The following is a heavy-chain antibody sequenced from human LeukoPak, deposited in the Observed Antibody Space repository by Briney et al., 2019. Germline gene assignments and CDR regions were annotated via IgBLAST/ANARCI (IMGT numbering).Heavy chain of an antibody. V-gene: IGHV4-34*01. CDR3: ARSITIFGMGLLDY. J-gene: IGHJ4*02. CDR1: GGSFSGYY. Sequence: SETLSLTCAVSGGSFSGYYWSWIRQPPGKGLEWMGEINHSGSTNYNPSLKSRVTISVDTSKNQFSLKLSSVTAADTAVYYCARSITIFGMGLLDYWGQGTLVTVSS. D-gene: IGHD3-3*01. CDR2: INHSGST.